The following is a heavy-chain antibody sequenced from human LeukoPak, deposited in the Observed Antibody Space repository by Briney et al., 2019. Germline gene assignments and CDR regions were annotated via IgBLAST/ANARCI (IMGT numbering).Heavy chain of an antibody. CDR3: ARFVGSSWLAFDI. CDR2: IHYSGST. D-gene: IGHD6-13*01. CDR1: GGSISSYY. Sequence: SETLSLTCSVSGGSISSYYWSWIRQPPGKGLECIGYIHYSGSTNYNPSLKSRVTISKDTSKNQFSLKLNSVTAADTALYYCARFVGSSWLAFDIWGQGTMVTVSS. V-gene: IGHV4-59*01. J-gene: IGHJ3*02.